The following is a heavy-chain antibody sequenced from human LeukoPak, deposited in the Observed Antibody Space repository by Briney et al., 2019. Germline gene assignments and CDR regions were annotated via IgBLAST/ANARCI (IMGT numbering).Heavy chain of an antibody. Sequence: SGGSLRLSCAASGFTFDNYWMSWVRQAPGKGLEWVANIKQDGSEKYYVDSVKGRFTISRDNAKSSLYLQMNSLRAEDTALYYCAKDRAMVRGVIMDYWGQGTLVTVSS. V-gene: IGHV3-7*03. CDR1: GFTFDNYW. J-gene: IGHJ4*02. CDR2: IKQDGSEK. D-gene: IGHD3-10*01. CDR3: AKDRAMVRGVIMDY.